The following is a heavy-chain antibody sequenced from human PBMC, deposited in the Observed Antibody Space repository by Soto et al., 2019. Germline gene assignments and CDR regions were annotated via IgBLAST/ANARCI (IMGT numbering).Heavy chain of an antibody. V-gene: IGHV1-18*01. Sequence: QVQLVQSGAEVKKPGASVNVSCKASGYTFTYYGISWVRQAPGQGLEWMGWISPDNGDTKYAQHLRGRVTMTTDTSTNTAYMELKGLRFDDTAVYYCARVRIITIFGVVPPIGYWGQGTLITVSS. CDR2: ISPDNGDT. J-gene: IGHJ4*02. CDR1: GYTFTYYG. CDR3: ARVRIITIFGVVPPIGY. D-gene: IGHD3-3*01.